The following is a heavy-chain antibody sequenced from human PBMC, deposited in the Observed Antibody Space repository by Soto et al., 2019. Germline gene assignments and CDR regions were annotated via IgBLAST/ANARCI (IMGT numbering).Heavy chain of an antibody. CDR3: ARFEGGGGDYNKNWLDP. D-gene: IGHD4-17*01. CDR2: IWYDGSNK. V-gene: IGHV3-33*01. Sequence: PGGSLRLSCAASGFTFSNFGMHWVRQAPGKGLEWVSLIWYDGSNKYYADSVRGRFTISRDNSKNTLYLEMNFLKADDTAVYYCARFEGGGGDYNKNWLDPWGQGTLVTVSS. CDR1: GFTFSNFG. J-gene: IGHJ5*02.